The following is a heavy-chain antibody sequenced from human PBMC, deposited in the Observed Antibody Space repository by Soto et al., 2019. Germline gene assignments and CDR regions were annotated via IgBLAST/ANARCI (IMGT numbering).Heavy chain of an antibody. Sequence: QVQLVQSGAEVKKPGSSVKVSCKASGGTFSSYAISWVRQAPGQGLEWMGGIIPIFGTANHAQKFQGRVTITADESTSTAYMERSSLRSEDTAVYYSARGRADPGGIAARPFYFDYWGQGTLVTVSS. D-gene: IGHD6-6*01. J-gene: IGHJ4*02. V-gene: IGHV1-69*01. CDR1: GGTFSSYA. CDR2: IIPIFGTA. CDR3: ARGRADPGGIAARPFYFDY.